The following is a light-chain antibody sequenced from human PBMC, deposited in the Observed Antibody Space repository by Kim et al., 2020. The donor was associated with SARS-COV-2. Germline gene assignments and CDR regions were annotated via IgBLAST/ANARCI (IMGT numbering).Light chain of an antibody. CDR1: SLRSYY. J-gene: IGLJ2*01. V-gene: IGLV3-19*01. CDR2: GKN. CDR3: NSRDSTTNQLI. Sequence: SSELTQDPAVSVALGQTVRITCQGDSLRSYYASWYQQKPGQAPVVVIYGKNDRLLGIPDRFSGSRSGSTASLTITGAQAEDEADYYCNSRDSTTNQLIFGGGTQLTVL.